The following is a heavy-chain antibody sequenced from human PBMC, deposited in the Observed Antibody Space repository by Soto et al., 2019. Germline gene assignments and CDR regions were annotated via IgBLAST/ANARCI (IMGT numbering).Heavy chain of an antibody. V-gene: IGHV4-30-4*01. CDR2: LYYSGST. Sequence: QVQLQESGPGLVKPSQTLSLTCTVSGGSISSGDYYWSWIRQPPGKGLEWIGYLYYSGSTYYNPSLKRRVTISVDTSKNQFSLKLSSVTAADTAVYYCARGWTTVTTFGYWGQGTLVTVSS. D-gene: IGHD4-17*01. CDR1: GGSISSGDYY. CDR3: ARGWTTVTTFGY. J-gene: IGHJ4*02.